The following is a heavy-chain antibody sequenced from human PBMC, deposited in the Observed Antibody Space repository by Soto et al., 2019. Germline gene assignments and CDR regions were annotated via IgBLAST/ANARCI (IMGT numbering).Heavy chain of an antibody. CDR1: GFTFSSYW. D-gene: IGHD6-19*01. CDR2: INSDGSST. Sequence: EVQLVESGGGLDLPGGSLRVSCAASGFTFSSYWMHWVRQAPGKGLVWVSRINSDGSSTSYADSVKGRFTISRDNAKNTLYLQMNSLRAEDTAIYYCARRGAVAGLHYWGQGTLVTVSS. CDR3: ARRGAVAGLHY. V-gene: IGHV3-74*01. J-gene: IGHJ4*02.